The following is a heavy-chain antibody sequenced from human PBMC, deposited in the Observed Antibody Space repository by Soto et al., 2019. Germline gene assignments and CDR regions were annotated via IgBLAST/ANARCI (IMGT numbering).Heavy chain of an antibody. CDR2: ISACNGNT. D-gene: IGHD6-13*01. V-gene: IGHV1-18*01. CDR3: ARDGIAAAGTTPFDY. J-gene: IGHJ4*02. CDR1: GYTFTSYG. Sequence: ASVKVSCKASGYTFTSYGISWVRQAPGQGLEWMGWISACNGNTNYAQKLQGRVTMTTGTSTSTAYMELRSLRSDDTAVYYCARDGIAAAGTTPFDYWGQGTLVTVSS.